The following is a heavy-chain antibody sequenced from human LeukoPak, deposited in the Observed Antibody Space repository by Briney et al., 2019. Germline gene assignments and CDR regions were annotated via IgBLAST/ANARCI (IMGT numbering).Heavy chain of an antibody. CDR3: VAWNAHYHFFDY. V-gene: IGHV4-34*01. D-gene: IGHD4/OR15-4a*01. Sequence: PSETLPLTCAVYNGSLSEYYWSWIRQPPGKGLEWIGEINHSGSTTYNPSLQSRVTMSVDTSKNQFSLEVSSVTAADTAVYYCVAWNAHYHFFDYWVPGIPLTVSS. CDR2: INHSGST. J-gene: IGHJ4*02. CDR1: NGSLSEYY.